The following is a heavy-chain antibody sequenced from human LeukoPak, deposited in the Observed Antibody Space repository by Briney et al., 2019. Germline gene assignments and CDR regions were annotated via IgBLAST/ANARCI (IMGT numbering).Heavy chain of an antibody. CDR3: ARQIASAGTAGFDF. Sequence: PSGALSLTFTVSGGSISRYYWSWGRPPAGKGLEGIGRIYSTGSTNYNPSLKSRVTMSVDTSKNQFSLRLRSVTAADTAVYYCARQIASAGTAGFDFWGQGALVTVSS. D-gene: IGHD6-13*01. V-gene: IGHV4-4*07. CDR2: IYSTGST. J-gene: IGHJ4*02. CDR1: GGSISRYY.